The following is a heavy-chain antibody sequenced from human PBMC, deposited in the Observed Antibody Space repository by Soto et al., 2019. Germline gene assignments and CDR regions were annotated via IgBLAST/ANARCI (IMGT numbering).Heavy chain of an antibody. J-gene: IGHJ4*02. V-gene: IGHV3-23*01. D-gene: IGHD1-20*01. CDR1: GFNVGAFA. Sequence: GGTLRLSCAASGFNVGAFAVNWVRQAPGKGLEWVSGISVSDAFIYYADSVRGRFSISRDASENILYLQMNSLRVDDTALYYCTRETVAGITGLDYWGPGTLVTVSS. CDR2: ISVSDAFI. CDR3: TRETVAGITGLDY.